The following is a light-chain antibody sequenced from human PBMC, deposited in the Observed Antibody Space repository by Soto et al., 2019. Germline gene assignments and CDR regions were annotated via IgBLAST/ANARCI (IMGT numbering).Light chain of an antibody. CDR3: QQRSDWPPWT. CDR1: QSVSTS. V-gene: IGKV3-11*01. Sequence: EIFLTQSPATLSLSAGERATLSCRASQSVSTSLAWYQQRPGLAPRLLIYDASNRATDIPARFSGSGSGTDFTLTISSLEPEDSAVYYCQQRSDWPPWTFGQGTKVELK. CDR2: DAS. J-gene: IGKJ1*01.